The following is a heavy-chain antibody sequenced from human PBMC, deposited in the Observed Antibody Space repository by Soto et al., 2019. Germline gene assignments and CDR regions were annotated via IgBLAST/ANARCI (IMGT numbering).Heavy chain of an antibody. CDR3: AKENGYSSSWFEFDY. CDR2: ISGSGGST. CDR1: GFTFSSYA. Sequence: EVQLLESGGGLVQPGGSLRLSCAASGFTFSSYAMSLVRQAPGKGLEWVSAISGSGGSTYYADSVKGRFNISRDNSTNTLNLQMNSVRAEHTAVYYGAKENGYSSSWFEFDYWGQGTLVTVSS. V-gene: IGHV3-23*01. D-gene: IGHD6-13*01. J-gene: IGHJ4*02.